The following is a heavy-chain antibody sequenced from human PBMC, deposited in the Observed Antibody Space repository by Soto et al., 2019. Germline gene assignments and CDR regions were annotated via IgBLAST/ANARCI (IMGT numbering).Heavy chain of an antibody. CDR1: GGSITSYY. D-gene: IGHD3-10*01. J-gene: IGHJ6*02. Sequence: QVQLQESGPGLVKPSETLSLTCTVSGGSITSYYWSWIRQPPGKGLEWLGYIYYTGSTTYNPSLKSRVTISLDTSKNQFSLKLSSVTAADTAVYYCARHAYGSGFYYGMDVWGQGTTVTVSS. V-gene: IGHV4-59*08. CDR2: IYYTGST. CDR3: ARHAYGSGFYYGMDV.